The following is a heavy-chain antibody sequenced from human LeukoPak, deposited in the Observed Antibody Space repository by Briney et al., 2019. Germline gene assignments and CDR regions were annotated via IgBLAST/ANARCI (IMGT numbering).Heavy chain of an antibody. CDR1: GFTSSSYS. V-gene: IGHV3-21*01. CDR2: ISSSSSYI. D-gene: IGHD2-2*01. J-gene: IGHJ3*02. Sequence: GGSLRLSCAASGFTSSSYSMNWVRQAPGKGLEWVSSISSSSSYIYYADSVKGRFTISRDNAKNSLYLQMNSLRAEDTAVYYCARGDIVVVPAAMGAFDIWGQGTMVTVSS. CDR3: ARGDIVVVPAAMGAFDI.